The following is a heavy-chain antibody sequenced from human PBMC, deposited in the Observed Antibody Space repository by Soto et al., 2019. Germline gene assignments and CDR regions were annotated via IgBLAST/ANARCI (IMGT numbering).Heavy chain of an antibody. Sequence: PGGSLRLSCAASGFTFSSYSMNWVRQAPGKGLEWVSYISSSSSTIYYADSVKGRFTISRDNAKNSLYLQMNSLRAEDTAVYYCARDRGGRATTSFDYWGQGTLVTVSS. CDR2: ISSSSSTI. J-gene: IGHJ4*02. CDR1: GFTFSSYS. V-gene: IGHV3-48*01. D-gene: IGHD5-12*01. CDR3: ARDRGGRATTSFDY.